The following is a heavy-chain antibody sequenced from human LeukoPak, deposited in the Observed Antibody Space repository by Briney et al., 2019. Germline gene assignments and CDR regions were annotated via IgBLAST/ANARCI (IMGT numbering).Heavy chain of an antibody. CDR2: IYYSGST. V-gene: IGHV4-59*12. CDR1: GGSISSYY. CDR3: ARDRPVGFGELFWVY. J-gene: IGHJ4*02. D-gene: IGHD3-10*01. Sequence: SETLSLTCTVSGGSISSYYWSWIRQPPGKGLEWIGYIYYSGSTYYNPSLKSRVTISVDTSKNQFSLKLSSVTAADTAVYYCARDRPVGFGELFWVYWGQGTLVTVSS.